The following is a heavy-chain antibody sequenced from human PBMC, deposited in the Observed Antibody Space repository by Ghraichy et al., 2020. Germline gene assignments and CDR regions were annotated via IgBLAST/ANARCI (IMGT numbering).Heavy chain of an antibody. V-gene: IGHV1-2*02. CDR3: ARLTRDYSNLDY. Sequence: ASVKVSCKASGYTLTVHYMHWVRQAPGQGLEWMGWINPNSGGTNYAQKFQGRVTMTMDTSITTDDMHLSSLRSDDTAVYYCARLTRDYSNLDYWGQGTLVTVSS. CDR1: GYTLTVHY. J-gene: IGHJ4*02. D-gene: IGHD4-11*01. CDR2: INPNSGGT.